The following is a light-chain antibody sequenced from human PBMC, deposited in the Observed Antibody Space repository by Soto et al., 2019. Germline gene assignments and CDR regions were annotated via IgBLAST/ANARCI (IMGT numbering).Light chain of an antibody. CDR1: QSISSY. CDR3: QQYNSYST. V-gene: IGKV1-5*01. CDR2: DAS. J-gene: IGKJ1*01. Sequence: DIQMTQSPSSVSASVGDRVTVTCRASQSISSYLNWYQQKPGKAPKVLIYDASSLESGVPSRFSGSGSGTEFTLTSSSLQPDDFATYYCQQYNSYSTFGQGTKVDIK.